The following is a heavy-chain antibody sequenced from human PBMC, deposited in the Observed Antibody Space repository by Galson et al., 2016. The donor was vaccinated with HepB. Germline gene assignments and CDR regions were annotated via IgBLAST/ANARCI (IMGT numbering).Heavy chain of an antibody. V-gene: IGHV3-9*01. D-gene: IGHD3-10*01. CDR3: AKYSSPYGSGSGPAYNLFDP. Sequence: SLRLSCAASGFTFDDYAMHWVRQAPGKGLEWVSGISWNSGSIGYADSVKGRFTISSDNAKNSLYLQMNSLRAEDTALYYCAKYSSPYGSGSGPAYNLFDPWGQGTLFTVSS. J-gene: IGHJ5*02. CDR1: GFTFDDYA. CDR2: ISWNSGSI.